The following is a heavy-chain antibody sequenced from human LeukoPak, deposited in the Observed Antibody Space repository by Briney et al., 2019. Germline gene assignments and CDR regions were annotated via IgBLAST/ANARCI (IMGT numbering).Heavy chain of an antibody. CDR1: GYTFNTYG. CDR2: ISTYNGDV. CDR3: LRDAQRPRLTPDY. V-gene: IGHV1-18*01. D-gene: IGHD6-25*01. J-gene: IGHJ4*02. Sequence: ASVKVSCKASGYTFNTYGISWVRQAPGQGLEWMGWISTYNGDVIYVQNLQGRVTMTTDTSTSTAYMELMSLRSDDTAVYYCLRDAQRPRLTPDYWGQGTLVIVSS.